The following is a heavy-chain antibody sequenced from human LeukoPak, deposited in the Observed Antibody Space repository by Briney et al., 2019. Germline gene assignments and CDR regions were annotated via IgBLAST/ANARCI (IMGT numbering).Heavy chain of an antibody. Sequence: PSETLSLTCTVSGGSISTYYWSWIRQPAGKGLEWIGRIYSGSTNYNPSLKNRVTMSVDTSKNQFSLKLSSVTAADTAIHYCARVPGGATWHIDYWGQGTLVTVSS. D-gene: IGHD3-16*01. V-gene: IGHV4-4*07. J-gene: IGHJ4*02. CDR1: GGSISTYY. CDR2: IYSGST. CDR3: ARVPGGATWHIDY.